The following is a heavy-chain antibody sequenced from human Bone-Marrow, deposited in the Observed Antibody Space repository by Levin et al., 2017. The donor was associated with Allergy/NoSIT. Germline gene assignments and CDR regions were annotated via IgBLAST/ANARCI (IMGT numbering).Heavy chain of an antibody. CDR1: GFTVSSNY. D-gene: IGHD3-22*01. CDR2: IYSGGST. CDR3: ARGGYYDSSGYYFDY. V-gene: IGHV3-53*01. J-gene: IGHJ4*02. Sequence: GGSLRLSCAASGFTVSSNYMSWVRQAPGKGLEWVSVIYSGGSTHYADSVKGRFTISRDNSKNTLYLQMNSLRAEDTAVYYCARGGYYDSSGYYFDYWGQGTLVTVSS.